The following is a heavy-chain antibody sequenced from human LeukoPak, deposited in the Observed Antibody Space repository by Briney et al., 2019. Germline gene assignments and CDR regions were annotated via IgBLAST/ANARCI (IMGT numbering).Heavy chain of an antibody. Sequence: SQTLSLTCTVSGGSISSGGYYWSWIRQPPGKGLEWIGYIFYSGRTNYNPSLKSRVTISVDTSKNQFSLTLSSVTAADTAVYYCARGQKYRNGYTVTELGSGYFDYWGQGTLVSVSS. CDR1: GGSISSGGYY. D-gene: IGHD5-18*01. CDR2: IFYSGRT. V-gene: IGHV4-61*08. CDR3: ARGQKYRNGYTVTELGSGYFDY. J-gene: IGHJ4*02.